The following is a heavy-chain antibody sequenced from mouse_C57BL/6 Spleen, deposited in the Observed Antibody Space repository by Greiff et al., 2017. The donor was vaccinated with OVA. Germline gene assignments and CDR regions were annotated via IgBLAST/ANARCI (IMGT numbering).Heavy chain of an antibody. Sequence: ESGPELVKPGASVKISCKASGYAFSSSWMNWVKQRPGKGLEWIGRIYPGDGDTNYNGKFKGKATLTADKSSSTAYMQLSSLTSEDSAVYFCARSVPFAYWGQGTLVTVSA. J-gene: IGHJ3*01. CDR2: IYPGDGDT. CDR3: ARSVPFAY. V-gene: IGHV1-82*01. CDR1: GYAFSSSW.